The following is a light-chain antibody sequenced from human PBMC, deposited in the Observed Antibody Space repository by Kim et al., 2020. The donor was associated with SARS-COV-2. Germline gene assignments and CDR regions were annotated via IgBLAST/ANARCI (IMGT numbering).Light chain of an antibody. Sequence: VSAGEMGTLSCRASQSVSSHLIWYQQRPGQAPRLLIYGASTRATGIPARFSGSGAGTEFTLTISSLQSEDFVVYYCQQYDSWPRTFGQGTKVDIK. CDR3: QQYDSWPRT. CDR2: GAS. J-gene: IGKJ1*01. CDR1: QSVSSH. V-gene: IGKV3-15*01.